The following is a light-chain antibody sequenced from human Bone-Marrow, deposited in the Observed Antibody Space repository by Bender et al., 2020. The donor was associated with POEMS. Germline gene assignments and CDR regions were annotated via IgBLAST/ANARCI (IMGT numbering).Light chain of an antibody. Sequence: QSVVTQPPSLSEAPRQRVTISCSGSSSNIGNHGVNWYQQLPGEAPKLLIYYDDLLTPGVSDRFSASKSGTSASLAISELQSEDEAHYYCSSYTSSNTQLFAGGTKLTVL. CDR3: SSYTSSNTQL. CDR2: YDD. J-gene: IGLJ2*01. V-gene: IGLV1-36*01. CDR1: SSNIGNHG.